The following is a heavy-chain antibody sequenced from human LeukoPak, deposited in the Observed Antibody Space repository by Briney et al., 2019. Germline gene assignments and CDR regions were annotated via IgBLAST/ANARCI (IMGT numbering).Heavy chain of an antibody. CDR1: GYSISSGYY. CDR2: IYHSGST. D-gene: IGHD2-2*01. Sequence: PSETLSLTCTVSGYSISSGYYWGWIRPPPGKGLEWIGNIYHSGSTYYNPSLKSRVTISVDTSKNQFSLKLSSVTAADTAVYYCARAVSRYCTSTSCYGDWFDPWGQETLVTVSS. J-gene: IGHJ5*02. CDR3: ARAVSRYCTSTSCYGDWFDP. V-gene: IGHV4-38-2*02.